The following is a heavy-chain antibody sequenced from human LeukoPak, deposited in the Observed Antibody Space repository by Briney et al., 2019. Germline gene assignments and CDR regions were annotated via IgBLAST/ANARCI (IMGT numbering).Heavy chain of an antibody. D-gene: IGHD5-24*01. CDR1: GDSISTDYC. Sequence: SETLSLTCTVSGDSISTDYCWTWIRQPPGKVPKWIGTIYNSDNTYYTPSLASRVTISMDTSKNQFSLKMTSVTAADTAVYYCARGTDAYKVGNYWGQGALVTVSS. J-gene: IGHJ4*02. CDR2: IYNSDNT. CDR3: ARGTDAYKVGNY. V-gene: IGHV4-38-2*02.